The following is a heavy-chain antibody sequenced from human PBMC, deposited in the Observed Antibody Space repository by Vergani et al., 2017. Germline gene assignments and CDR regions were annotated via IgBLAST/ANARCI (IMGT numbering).Heavy chain of an antibody. J-gene: IGHJ4*02. V-gene: IGHV4-39*01. Sequence: QLQLQESGPGLVKPSETLSLTCTVSGGSISSSSYYWGWIRQPPGKGLEWIGSIYYSGSTYYNPSLKSRVTISVDTSKNQFSLKLSSVTAADTAVYYCARRGAFWSGYSPFDCWGQGTLVTVSS. CDR1: GGSISSSSYY. CDR2: IYYSGST. D-gene: IGHD3-3*01. CDR3: ARRGAFWSGYSPFDC.